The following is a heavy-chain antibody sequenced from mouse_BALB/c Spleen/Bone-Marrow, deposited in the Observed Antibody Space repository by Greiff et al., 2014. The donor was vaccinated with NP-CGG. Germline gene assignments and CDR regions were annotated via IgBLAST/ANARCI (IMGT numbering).Heavy chain of an antibody. CDR2: IDPANGNT. D-gene: IGHD1-1*01. J-gene: IGHJ2*01. CDR1: GFNIKDTY. Sequence: VQLQQPGAGLVKPGASVKLSCTASGFNIKDTYMHWVKQRPEQGLEWIGRIDPANGNTKYDPKFQGKATITADTSSNTAYLQLSSLTSEDTAVYYCARYYYGSSYFDYWGQGTTLTVSS. CDR3: ARYYYGSSYFDY. V-gene: IGHV14-3*02.